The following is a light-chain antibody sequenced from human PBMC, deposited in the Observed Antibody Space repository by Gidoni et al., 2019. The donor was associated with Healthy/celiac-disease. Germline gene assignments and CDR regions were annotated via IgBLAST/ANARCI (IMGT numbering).Light chain of an antibody. V-gene: IGKV1-39*01. Sequence: QMTQSPSSLSASVGDRVTITCRASQSISSYLNWYQQKPGKAPKLLIYAESSLQSGVPSRLSGSGTGTDFTITISSLQPEDYENYYCQQSYSTPRTFXQXTKVEIK. CDR1: QSISSY. CDR2: AES. CDR3: QQSYSTPRT. J-gene: IGKJ1*01.